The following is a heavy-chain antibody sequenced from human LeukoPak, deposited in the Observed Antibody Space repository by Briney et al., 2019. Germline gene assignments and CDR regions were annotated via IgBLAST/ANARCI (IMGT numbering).Heavy chain of an antibody. Sequence: GGSLRLSCAASGFTVSSNYMSWVRQAPGKGLEWVSVIYSGGSTYYADSVKGRFTISRDNSKNTLYLQMNSLRAEDTAVYYCAREQGSGYHDDAFDIWGQGTMVTVSS. CDR2: IYSGGST. D-gene: IGHD3-22*01. V-gene: IGHV3-66*01. J-gene: IGHJ3*02. CDR1: GFTVSSNY. CDR3: AREQGSGYHDDAFDI.